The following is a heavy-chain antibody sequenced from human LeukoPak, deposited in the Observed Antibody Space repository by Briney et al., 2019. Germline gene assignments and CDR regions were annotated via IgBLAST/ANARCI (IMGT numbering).Heavy chain of an antibody. CDR2: IRSKAYGGTT. CDR1: GFTFGEYA. D-gene: IGHD3-22*01. V-gene: IGHV3-49*04. J-gene: IGHJ6*02. Sequence: GGSLRLSCTASGFTFGEYAMSWVRQAPGKGLEWVSFIRSKAYGGTTEYAASVKGRFTISRDDSKSIAYLQMNSLKTEDTAVYYCRGDSSGYYSDYGMDVWGQGTTVTVSS. CDR3: RGDSSGYYSDYGMDV.